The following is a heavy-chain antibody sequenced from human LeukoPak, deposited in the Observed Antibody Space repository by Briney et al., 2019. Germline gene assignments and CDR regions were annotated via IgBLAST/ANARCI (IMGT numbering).Heavy chain of an antibody. CDR1: GFTFSSYA. J-gene: IGHJ3*02. CDR2: TSSNGGST. CDR3: ARDGMDAFDI. D-gene: IGHD1-14*01. Sequence: GGSLRLSCAASGFTFSSYAMHWVRQAPGKGLEYVSATSSNGGSTYYANSVKGRFTISRDNSKNTLYLQMGSLRAEDMAVYYCARDGMDAFDIWGQGTMVTVSS. V-gene: IGHV3-64*01.